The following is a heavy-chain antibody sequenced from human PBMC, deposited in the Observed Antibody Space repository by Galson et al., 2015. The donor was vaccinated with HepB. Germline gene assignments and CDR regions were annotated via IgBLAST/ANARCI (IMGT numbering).Heavy chain of an antibody. J-gene: IGHJ4*02. V-gene: IGHV1-69*13. Sequence: SVKVSCKASGGTFSSYAISWVRQAPGQGLEWMGGIIPIFGTANYAQKFQGRVTITADESTSTAYMELSSLRSEDTAVYYCARGATYSSSWEGGFDYWGQGTLATVSS. CDR3: ARGATYSSSWEGGFDY. CDR2: IIPIFGTA. D-gene: IGHD6-13*01. CDR1: GGTFSSYA.